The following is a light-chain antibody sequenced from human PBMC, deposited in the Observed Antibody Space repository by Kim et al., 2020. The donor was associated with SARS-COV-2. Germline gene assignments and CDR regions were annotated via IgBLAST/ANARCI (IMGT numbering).Light chain of an antibody. CDR3: QAWDSATAD. CDR2: RDT. Sequence: SYELTQPLSVSVALGQTARITCGGRNIEDKNAHWYQQKPGQAPVMVIYRDTNRPSGIPELFSGSNSGDTATLTISRAQAGDEADYYCQAWDSATADFGGG. CDR1: NIEDKN. V-gene: IGLV3-9*01. J-gene: IGLJ2*01.